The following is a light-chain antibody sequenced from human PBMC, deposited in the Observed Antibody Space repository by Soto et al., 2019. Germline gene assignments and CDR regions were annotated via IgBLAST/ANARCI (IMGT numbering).Light chain of an antibody. CDR3: SSYAGSNKRV. Sequence: QSALTQPPSASGSPGQSVTISCTGTSSDVGGYNYVSWYQQHPGKAPKLMIYEVSTRPSGVPDRFSGSKSGNTASLTVSGLQAEEEADYYCSSYAGSNKRVFGGGTKLTVL. CDR2: EVS. CDR1: SSDVGGYNY. J-gene: IGLJ3*02. V-gene: IGLV2-8*01.